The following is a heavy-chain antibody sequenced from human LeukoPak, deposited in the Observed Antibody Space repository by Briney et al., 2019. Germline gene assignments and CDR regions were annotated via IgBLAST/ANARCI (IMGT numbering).Heavy chain of an antibody. D-gene: IGHD3-10*01. CDR2: INHSGST. J-gene: IGHJ6*02. CDR3: ARGPARDYGSGSPSGLPYYYYGMDV. CDR1: GGSFSGYY. V-gene: IGHV4-34*01. Sequence: SETLSLTCAVYGGSFSGYYWSWIRQPPGKGLEWIGEINHSGSTNYNPSLKSRVTISVDTSKNQSSLKLSSVTAADTAVYYCARGPARDYGSGSPSGLPYYYYGMDVWGQGTTVTVSS.